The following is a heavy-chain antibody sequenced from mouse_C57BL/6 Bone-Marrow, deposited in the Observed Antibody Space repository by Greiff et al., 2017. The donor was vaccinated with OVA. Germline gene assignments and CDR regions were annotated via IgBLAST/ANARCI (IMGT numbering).Heavy chain of an antibody. D-gene: IGHD5-1*01. J-gene: IGHJ3*01. CDR1: GYTFTSYW. CDR2: IHPNSGST. CDR3: AREYFWFAY. V-gene: IGHV1-64*01. Sequence: QVQLQQPGAELVKPGASVKLSCKASGYTFTSYWMHWVKQRPGPGLAWIGMIHPNSGSTNYNATFKSKATLTVDKSSSTAYMQLSSLTSEDSAVYYCAREYFWFAYWGQGTLVTVSA.